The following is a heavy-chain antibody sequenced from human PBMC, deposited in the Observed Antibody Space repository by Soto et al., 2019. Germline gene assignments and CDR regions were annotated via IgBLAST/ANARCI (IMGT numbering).Heavy chain of an antibody. CDR1: GYTFTGYA. Sequence: QVQLVQSGAEEKKPGASVKVSCKASGYTFTGYAMHWVRQAPGQRLEWMGWINAGNGNTKYSQKFQGRVTITRDTSACAAYMELSSLSSEDTAVYYCARAVAVPADFDYWGQGTLVTVSS. CDR3: ARAVAVPADFDY. J-gene: IGHJ4*02. CDR2: INAGNGNT. D-gene: IGHD6-19*01. V-gene: IGHV1-3*05.